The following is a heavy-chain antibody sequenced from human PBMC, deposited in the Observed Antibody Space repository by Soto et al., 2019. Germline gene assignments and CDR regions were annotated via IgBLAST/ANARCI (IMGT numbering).Heavy chain of an antibody. CDR3: ARTVAGTRYNWFDP. D-gene: IGHD6-19*01. CDR2: INPNSGGT. J-gene: IGHJ5*02. V-gene: IGHV1-2*02. Sequence: ASVKVSCKASGYTFTGYYMHWVRQAPGQGLEWMGWINPNSGGTNYAQKFQGRVTMTRDTSISTAYLELSRLRSDDTAVYYCARTVAGTRYNWFDPWGQGTLVTVSS. CDR1: GYTFTGYY.